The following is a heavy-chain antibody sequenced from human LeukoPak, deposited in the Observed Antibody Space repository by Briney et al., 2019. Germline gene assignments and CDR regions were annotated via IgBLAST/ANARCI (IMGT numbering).Heavy chain of an antibody. D-gene: IGHD6-13*01. CDR1: GYTFTGYY. V-gene: IGHV1-2*02. Sequence: ASVEVSCKASGYTFTGYYMHWVRHAPGQGLEWMGWINPNSGGTNYAQKFQGRVTMTRDTSISTAYMELSRLRSDDTAVYYCASGAAGLEYYFDYWGQGTLVTVSS. J-gene: IGHJ4*02. CDR2: INPNSGGT. CDR3: ASGAAGLEYYFDY.